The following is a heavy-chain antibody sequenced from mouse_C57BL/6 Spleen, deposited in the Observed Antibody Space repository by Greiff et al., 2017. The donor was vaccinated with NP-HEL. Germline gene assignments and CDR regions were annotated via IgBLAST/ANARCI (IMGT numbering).Heavy chain of an antibody. V-gene: IGHV1-47*01. CDR2: FHPYNDDT. Sequence: QVQLKQSGAELVKPGASVKMSCKASGYTFTTYPIEWMKQNHGKSLEWIGNFHPYNDDTKYNEKFKGKATLTVEKSSSTVYLELSRLTSDDSAVYYCARTIYDYDGHWYFDVWGTGTTVTVSS. CDR1: GYTFTTYP. CDR3: ARTIYDYDGHWYFDV. D-gene: IGHD2-4*01. J-gene: IGHJ1*03.